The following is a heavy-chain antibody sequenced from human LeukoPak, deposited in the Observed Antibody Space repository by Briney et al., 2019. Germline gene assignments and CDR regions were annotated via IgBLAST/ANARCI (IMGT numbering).Heavy chain of an antibody. V-gene: IGHV4-39*01. CDR1: GGSITSYY. CDR3: ARHDSSGYYYLYYFDY. J-gene: IGHJ4*02. D-gene: IGHD3-22*01. CDR2: IYYSGST. Sequence: SETLSLTCTVSGGSITSYYWSWIRQPSGKGLEWIGSIYYSGSTYYNPSLKSRVTISVDTSKNQFSLKLSSVTAADTAVYYCARHDSSGYYYLYYFDYWGQGTLVTVSS.